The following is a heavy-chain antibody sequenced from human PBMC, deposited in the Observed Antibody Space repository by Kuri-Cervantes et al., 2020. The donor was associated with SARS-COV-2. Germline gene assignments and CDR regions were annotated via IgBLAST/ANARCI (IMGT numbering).Heavy chain of an antibody. CDR3: TRDQRXGNMDV. V-gene: IGHV3-48*04. CDR1: GFTFNRHP. CDR2: IHNSLDVI. D-gene: IGHD6-25*01. J-gene: IGHJ6*02. Sequence: GESLKXXXAASGFTFNRHPMNWVRQAPGKGLEWVSYIHNSLDVIYYADSVRGRFTISRDNARNSLYXXXNSLRVDDTAVYYCTRDQRXGNMDVWGQGTTVTVSS.